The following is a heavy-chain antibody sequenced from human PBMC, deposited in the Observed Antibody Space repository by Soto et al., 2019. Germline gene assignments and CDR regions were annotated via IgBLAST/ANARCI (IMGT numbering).Heavy chain of an antibody. J-gene: IGHJ6*02. V-gene: IGHV1-69*12. CDR3: ATHPMATTSFYYGMDV. CDR1: GGTFSSYA. Sequence: QVQLVQSGAEVKQPGSSVKVSCKASGGTFSSYAISWVRQAPGQGLEWMGGIIPIFGTANYAQKFQGRVTITADESASKAFMELSSVRSEDTAVYYCATHPMATTSFYYGMDVWGQGTTVTVSS. CDR2: IIPIFGTA. D-gene: IGHD5-12*01.